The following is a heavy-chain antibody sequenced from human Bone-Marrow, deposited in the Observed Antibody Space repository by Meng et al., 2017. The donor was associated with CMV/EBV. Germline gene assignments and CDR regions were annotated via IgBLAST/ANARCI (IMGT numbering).Heavy chain of an antibody. D-gene: IGHD3-22*01. J-gene: IGHJ6*02. Sequence: GESLKISCVVSGFTSSSSAMSWVRQAPGKGLEWVSAMSGGNMYYADSVKGLFTISRDNPKNTLYLEMNSLSAEDTAVYYCAKTLSNTYYYTYYYHGMDVSGQGTTVTVSS. CDR2: MSGGNM. CDR3: AKTLSNTYYYTYYYHGMDV. CDR1: GFTSSSSA. V-gene: IGHV3-23*01.